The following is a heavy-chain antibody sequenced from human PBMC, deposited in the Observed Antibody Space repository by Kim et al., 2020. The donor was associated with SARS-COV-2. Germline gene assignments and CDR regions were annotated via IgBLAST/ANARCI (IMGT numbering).Heavy chain of an antibody. CDR2: IKQDGSEK. D-gene: IGHD3-10*01. CDR1: GFTFSSYW. CDR3: ARGRVLLWFGE. Sequence: GGSLRLSCAASGFTFSSYWMSWVRQAPGKGLEWVANIKQDGSEKYYVDSVKGRFTISRDNAKNTLYLQMNSLRAEDTAVYYCARGRVLLWFGEGGQGTLGTVSS. V-gene: IGHV3-7*03. J-gene: IGHJ4*02.